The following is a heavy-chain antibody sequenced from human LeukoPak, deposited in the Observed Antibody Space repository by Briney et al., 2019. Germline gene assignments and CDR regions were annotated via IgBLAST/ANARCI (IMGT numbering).Heavy chain of an antibody. D-gene: IGHD3-22*01. Sequence: GESLKISCKGSGYSFTSYWIGWVRRMPGKGLEWMGIIYPGDSDTRYSPSFQGQVTISADKSISTAYLQWSSLKASDTAMYYCARHQGGNYDSSGYPDAFDIWGQGTMVTVSS. J-gene: IGHJ3*02. CDR2: IYPGDSDT. V-gene: IGHV5-51*01. CDR1: GYSFTSYW. CDR3: ARHQGGNYDSSGYPDAFDI.